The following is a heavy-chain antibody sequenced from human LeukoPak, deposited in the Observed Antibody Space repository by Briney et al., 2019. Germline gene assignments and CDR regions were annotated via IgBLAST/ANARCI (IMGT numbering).Heavy chain of an antibody. J-gene: IGHJ4*02. V-gene: IGHV1-2*02. Sequence: ASVKVSCKASGYTFTGYYIHWVRQAPGQGLEWMAWINPKSGGTNLAQKFQGRVTMTRDTAISTAYMELSTLTSDGTAVYFRARESQYMWNDDWGQGPLVTVSS. CDR2: INPKSGGT. CDR3: ARESQYMWNDD. D-gene: IGHD1-20*01. CDR1: GYTFTGYY.